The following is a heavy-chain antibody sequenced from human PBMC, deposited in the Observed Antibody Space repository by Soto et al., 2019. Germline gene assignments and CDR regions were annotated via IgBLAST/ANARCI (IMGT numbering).Heavy chain of an antibody. CDR2: IYYSGST. CDR3: ARLIYEEDYYYYYMDV. V-gene: IGHV4-59*08. CDR1: GGSISSYY. D-gene: IGHD3-3*01. J-gene: IGHJ6*03. Sequence: SETLSLTCTVSGGSISSYYWSWIRQPPGKGLEWIGYIYYSGSTNYNPSLKSRVTISVDTSKNQFSLKLSSVTAADTAVYYCARLIYEEDYYYYYMDVWGKGTTVTVSS.